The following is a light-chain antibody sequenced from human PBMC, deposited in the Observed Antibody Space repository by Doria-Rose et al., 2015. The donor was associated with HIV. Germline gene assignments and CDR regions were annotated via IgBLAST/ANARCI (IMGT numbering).Light chain of an antibody. V-gene: IGKV2-29*03. CDR1: QSLLNSDGNTY. Sequence: EIVMTQPPLSLSVTPGQSASISCKSSQSLLNSDGNTYLYWYLQKPGQSPQPLIYEVSSRFSGVPDRFSGSGSGADFTLKISRVEAEDVGVYYCMHGVHLQFTFGPGTKVEIK. CDR3: MHGVHLQFT. CDR2: EVS. J-gene: IGKJ3*01.